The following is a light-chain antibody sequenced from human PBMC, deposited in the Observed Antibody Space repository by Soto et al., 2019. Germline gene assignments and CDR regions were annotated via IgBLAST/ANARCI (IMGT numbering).Light chain of an antibody. Sequence: DIQLTQSPSSLSGSVGDRVTITCRASQTIHNYLTWYQQTPGKAPKLLIFAASNLRGGVPSRFSGGGSGTDFTLTINSLQPEDFATYYCQESFSPLYTFGQGTMLHI. CDR2: AAS. J-gene: IGKJ2*01. CDR3: QESFSPLYT. V-gene: IGKV1-39*01. CDR1: QTIHNY.